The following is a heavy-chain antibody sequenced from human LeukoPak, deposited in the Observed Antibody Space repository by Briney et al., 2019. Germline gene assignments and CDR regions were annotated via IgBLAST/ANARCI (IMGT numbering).Heavy chain of an antibody. CDR3: VRDIDRYYADY. J-gene: IGHJ4*02. CDR2: IKQDGSER. Sequence: PGGSLRLSCAASGFILSSYWMSWVRQAPGKGLEWVANIKQDGSERYYVDSVKGRFTISRDNAKNSLYLQMNSLRAEDAAVYYCVRDIDRYYADYWGQGTLVTVSS. D-gene: IGHD3-3*01. V-gene: IGHV3-7*01. CDR1: GFILSSYW.